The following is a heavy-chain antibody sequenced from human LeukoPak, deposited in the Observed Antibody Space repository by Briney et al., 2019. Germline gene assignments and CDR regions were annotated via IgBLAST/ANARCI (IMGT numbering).Heavy chain of an antibody. D-gene: IGHD1-26*01. V-gene: IGHV3-15*01. Sequence: GGSLRLSCAASGFTFSTYSMNWVRQAPGKGLEWVGRIKRKTDGGTTDYAAPVKGRFTISRDDSKNTLYLQMNSMKTEDTAVYYCTTVVRWELLNFDSWGQGPLVPVSS. J-gene: IGHJ4*02. CDR3: TTVVRWELLNFDS. CDR1: GFTFSTYS. CDR2: IKRKTDGGTT.